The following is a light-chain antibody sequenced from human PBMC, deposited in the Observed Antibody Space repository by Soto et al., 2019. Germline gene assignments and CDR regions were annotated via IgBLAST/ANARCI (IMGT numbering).Light chain of an antibody. CDR2: EVI. J-gene: IGLJ1*01. CDR1: SSVVGTFNL. V-gene: IGLV2-23*02. CDR3: CSYASSSVYV. Sequence: QSALTQVASVSGSPGQSITISCTGTSSVVGTFNLVSWYQQHPGKAPRLMIYEVIKRPSGVSNRFSGSKSGNTASLTISGLQAEDEADYYCCSYASSSVYVFGTGTKVTVL.